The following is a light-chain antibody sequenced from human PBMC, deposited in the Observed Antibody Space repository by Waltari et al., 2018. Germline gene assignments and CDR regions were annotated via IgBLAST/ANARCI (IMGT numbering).Light chain of an antibody. CDR3: QQYDNLPAIT. CDR2: DAS. J-gene: IGKJ2*01. CDR1: QDISNY. V-gene: IGKV1-33*01. Sequence: DIQMTQSPSSLSASVADRVTITCQASQDISNYLNWYQQKPGKAPKLLIYDASNLETGVPSRFSGSGSGTDFTFTISSLQPEDIATYYCQQYDNLPAITFGQGTKLEI.